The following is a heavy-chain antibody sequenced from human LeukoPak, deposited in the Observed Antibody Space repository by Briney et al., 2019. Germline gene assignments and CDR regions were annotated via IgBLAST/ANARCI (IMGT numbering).Heavy chain of an antibody. CDR3: ARDSGSMVRGVIITHLYY. V-gene: IGHV1-3*01. CDR1: GYTFTSYA. D-gene: IGHD3-10*01. Sequence: GASVKVSCKASGYTFTSYAMHWVRQAPGQRLEWMGWINAGNGNTKYSQKFQGRVTITRDTSASTAYMELSSLRSEDTAVYYCARDSGSMVRGVIITHLYYWGQGTLVTVSS. J-gene: IGHJ4*02. CDR2: INAGNGNT.